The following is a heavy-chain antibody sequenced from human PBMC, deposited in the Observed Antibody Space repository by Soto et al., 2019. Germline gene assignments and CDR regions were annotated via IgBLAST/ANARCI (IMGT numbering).Heavy chain of an antibody. CDR3: AKDKSAREWIWSGYSPRY. J-gene: IGHJ4*02. Sequence: HPGGSLRLSCAASGFTFSSYAMSWVRQAPGKGLEWVSAISGSGGSTYYADSVKGRFTISRDNSKNTLYLQMNSLRAEDTAVYYCAKDKSAREWIWSGYSPRYWGQGTLVTVSS. D-gene: IGHD3-3*01. V-gene: IGHV3-23*01. CDR2: ISGSGGST. CDR1: GFTFSSYA.